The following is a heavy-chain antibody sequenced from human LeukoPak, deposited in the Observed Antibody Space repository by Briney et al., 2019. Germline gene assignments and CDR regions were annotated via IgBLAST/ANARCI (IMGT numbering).Heavy chain of an antibody. D-gene: IGHD3-16*01. Sequence: GGSLRLSCAVSGLTFNNYAMSWVRQAPGKGLEWVSAISKSGGHTYYAASAKGRFTIYRDNSKNTQYLQMNSLSAGDTAVYYCATSWGPDTSAFRWGRDGMDVWGQGTTVIVS. CDR3: ATSWGPDTSAFRWGRDGMDV. CDR1: GLTFNNYA. J-gene: IGHJ6*02. CDR2: ISKSGGHT. V-gene: IGHV3-23*01.